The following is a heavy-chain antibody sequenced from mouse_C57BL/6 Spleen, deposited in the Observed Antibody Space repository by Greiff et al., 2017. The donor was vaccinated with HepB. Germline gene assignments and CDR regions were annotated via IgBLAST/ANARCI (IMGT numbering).Heavy chain of an antibody. J-gene: IGHJ3*01. CDR1: GYTFTSYW. Sequence: QVQLQQSGAELVKPGASVKLSCKASGYTFTSYWMQWVKQRPGQGLEWIGEIDPSDSYTNYNQKFKGKATWTVDTSSSTAYMQLSSLTSEDSAVYYCARKGGYDGVWFAYWGQGTLVTVSA. D-gene: IGHD2-2*01. V-gene: IGHV1-50*01. CDR2: IDPSDSYT. CDR3: ARKGGYDGVWFAY.